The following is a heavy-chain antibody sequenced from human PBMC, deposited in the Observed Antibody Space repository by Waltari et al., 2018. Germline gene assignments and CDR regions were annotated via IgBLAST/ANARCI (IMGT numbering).Heavy chain of an antibody. Sequence: QVQLVQSGAEVKKPGSSVKVSCKASGGTFSSYAISWVRQAPGQGLEWMGGIIPIFGTANYAQKFQGRVTITADESTSTAYMELSSLRSEDTAVYYCARESVGSIVVVPAAIDYYGMDVWGQGTTVTVSS. CDR3: ARESVGSIVVVPAAIDYYGMDV. D-gene: IGHD2-2*02. CDR2: IIPIFGTA. CDR1: GGTFSSYA. J-gene: IGHJ6*02. V-gene: IGHV1-69*13.